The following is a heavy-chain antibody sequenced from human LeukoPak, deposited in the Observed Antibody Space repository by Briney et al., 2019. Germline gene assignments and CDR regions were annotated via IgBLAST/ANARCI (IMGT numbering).Heavy chain of an antibody. V-gene: IGHV3-7*01. D-gene: IGHD2-21*02. Sequence: SGGSLRLSCAASGFTFTNYSMKWVRQAPGGGPEWLSNINQNGSEEYYADSVRGRFTISRDNAKNSVHLQMNSLRAEDTAVYYCARDAVRGGDCDLWGQGTRVAVSS. CDR3: ARDAVRGGDCDL. CDR1: GFTFTNYS. CDR2: INQNGSEE. J-gene: IGHJ5*02.